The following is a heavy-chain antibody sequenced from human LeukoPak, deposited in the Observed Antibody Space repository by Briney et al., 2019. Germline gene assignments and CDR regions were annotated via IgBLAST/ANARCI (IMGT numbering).Heavy chain of an antibody. CDR2: INTNTGNP. D-gene: IGHD2-21*02. CDR1: GYTFTSYA. CDR3: ARDVVVTAGNWFDP. J-gene: IGHJ5*02. Sequence: GASVKVSCKASGYTFTSYATNWVRQAPGQGLEWMGWINTNTGNPTYAQGFTGRFVFSLDTSVGTAYLQISSLKAEDTAVYYCARDVVVTAGNWFDPWGQGTLVTVSS. V-gene: IGHV7-4-1*02.